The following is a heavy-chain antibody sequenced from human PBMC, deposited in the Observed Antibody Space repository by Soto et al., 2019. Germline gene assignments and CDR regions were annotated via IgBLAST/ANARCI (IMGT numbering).Heavy chain of an antibody. J-gene: IGHJ5*02. V-gene: IGHV4-30-2*01. CDR2: IYHSGST. Sequence: QLQLQESGSGLVKPSQTLSLICAVSGGSISSGGYPWSWIRQPPGKGLEWIGYIYHSGSTYYNPSLKSRVTISVDRSKNQFSLKLSSVTAADTAVYHCARIPSPWGQGTLVTVSS. D-gene: IGHD2-21*01. CDR3: ARIPSP. CDR1: GGSISSGGYP.